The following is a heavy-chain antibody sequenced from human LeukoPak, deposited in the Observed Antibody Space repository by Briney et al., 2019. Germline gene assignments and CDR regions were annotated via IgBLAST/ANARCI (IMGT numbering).Heavy chain of an antibody. J-gene: IGHJ4*02. D-gene: IGHD6-13*01. CDR2: ISSSSSYI. Sequence: GGSLRLSCAASGFTFSSYSMNWVRQAPGKGLEWVSSISSSSSYIYYADSVKGRFTISRDNAKNSLYLQMNSLRAEDTAVYYCARRPYSSGWYHFEYWGQGTLVTVSS. CDR3: ARRPYSSGWYHFEY. V-gene: IGHV3-21*01. CDR1: GFTFSSYS.